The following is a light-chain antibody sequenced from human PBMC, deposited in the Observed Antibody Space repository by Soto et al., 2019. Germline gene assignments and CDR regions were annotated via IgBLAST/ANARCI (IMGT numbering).Light chain of an antibody. Sequence: DIQMTQSPSSLSASVGDRVTVACRATQSISSYLNWYQQKPGKAPKILIYDGSSLQSGVPSRFSGSGSGTDFTLTISSLQPEDFAIYYCQQSYNAPRTFGPGTKVDIK. CDR3: QQSYNAPRT. CDR1: QSISSY. V-gene: IGKV1-39*01. J-gene: IGKJ1*01. CDR2: DGS.